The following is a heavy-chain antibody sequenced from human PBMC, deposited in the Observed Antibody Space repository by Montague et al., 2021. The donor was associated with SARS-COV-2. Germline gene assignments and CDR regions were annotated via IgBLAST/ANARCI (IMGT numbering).Heavy chain of an antibody. CDR3: ARDGWEHDPYSSGWNDYYYYYGMDV. D-gene: IGHD6-19*01. Sequence: SLRLSCAASGFTFSSYSMNWVRQAPGKGLEWVSSISSSSSYIYYADSVKSRFTISRDNAKKSLYLQMNSLRAEDTAVYYRARDGWEHDPYSSGWNDYYYYYGMDVWGQGTTVTVSS. CDR1: GFTFSSYS. V-gene: IGHV3-21*01. J-gene: IGHJ6*02. CDR2: ISSSSSYI.